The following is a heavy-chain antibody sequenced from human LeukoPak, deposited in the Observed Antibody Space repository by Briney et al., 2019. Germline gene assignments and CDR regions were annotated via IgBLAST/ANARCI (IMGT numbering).Heavy chain of an antibody. Sequence: GGTLRHSCAASGFTFSSYGMSWVRQAPGKGLEWVSAISGSGGSTYYADSVKGRFTISRDNSKNTLYLQMNSLRAEDTAVYYCAKAGGYSGYDSYFDYWGQGTLVTVSS. V-gene: IGHV3-23*01. CDR3: AKAGGYSGYDSYFDY. CDR1: GFTFSSYG. D-gene: IGHD5-12*01. CDR2: ISGSGGST. J-gene: IGHJ4*02.